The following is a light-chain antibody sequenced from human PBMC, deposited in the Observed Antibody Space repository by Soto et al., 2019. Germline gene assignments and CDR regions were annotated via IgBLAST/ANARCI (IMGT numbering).Light chain of an antibody. V-gene: IGLV1-47*01. CDR3: AAWDDSLNGPV. Sequence: QSVLTQSPSPSAAPGQRVIISCSGSSSNVGSNYVHWYQQLPGTAPKLLIYRNDERPSGVPDRFSGSKSGTSASLAISGLRSEDEADYHCAAWDDSLNGPVFGGGTKLTVL. CDR2: RND. CDR1: SSNVGSNY. J-gene: IGLJ2*01.